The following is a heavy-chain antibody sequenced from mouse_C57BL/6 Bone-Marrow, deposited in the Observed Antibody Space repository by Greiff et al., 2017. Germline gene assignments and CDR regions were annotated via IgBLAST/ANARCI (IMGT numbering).Heavy chain of an antibody. CDR2: IDPSDSYT. CDR1: GYTFTSYW. D-gene: IGHD1-1*01. V-gene: IGHV1-69*01. Sequence: QVQLQQPGAELVMPGASVKLSCKASGYTFTSYWMHWVKQRPGQGLEWIGEIDPSDSYTNYNQKFKGKSTLTVDKSSSTAYMQLSSLTYEDSAVYYCARYDYYGSSYKDYAMDYWGQGTSVTVSS. CDR3: ARYDYYGSSYKDYAMDY. J-gene: IGHJ4*01.